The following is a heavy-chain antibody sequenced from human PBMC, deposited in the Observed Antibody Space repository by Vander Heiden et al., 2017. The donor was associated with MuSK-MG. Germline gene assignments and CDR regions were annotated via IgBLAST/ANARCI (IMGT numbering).Heavy chain of an antibody. V-gene: IGHV3-23*01. J-gene: IGHJ3*02. Sequence: SCAASGFTFSSYAMSWVRQAPGKGLEWVSAISGSGGSTYYADSVKGRFTISRDNSKNTLYLQMNSLRAEDTAVYYCAKDLGYGDDPGAFDIWGQGTMVTVSS. CDR1: GFTFSSYA. CDR2: ISGSGGST. D-gene: IGHD4-17*01. CDR3: AKDLGYGDDPGAFDI.